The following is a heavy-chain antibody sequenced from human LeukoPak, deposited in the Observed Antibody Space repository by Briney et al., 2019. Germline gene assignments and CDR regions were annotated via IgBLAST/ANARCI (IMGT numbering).Heavy chain of an antibody. CDR2: FSSTSSYI. CDR1: GFTFSSYS. CDR3: ARDLTYYYDSSASYAFDI. V-gene: IGHV3-21*01. J-gene: IGHJ3*02. Sequence: VGILRVSSAASGFTFSSYSMNWVPQAPWKRLKWVSTFSSTSSYIYYADSVKGRFTISRDNAKNSLYLQMNSLRAEDTAVYYCARDLTYYYDSSASYAFDIWGQGTMVTVSS. D-gene: IGHD3-22*01.